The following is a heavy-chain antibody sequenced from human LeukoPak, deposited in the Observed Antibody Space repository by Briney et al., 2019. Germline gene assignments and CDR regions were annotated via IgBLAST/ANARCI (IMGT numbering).Heavy chain of an antibody. CDR3: ARDSGYYDSSGYDRSALV. D-gene: IGHD3-22*01. CDR1: GFTFSSYA. V-gene: IGHV3-30-3*01. Sequence: GGSLRLSCAASGFTFSSYAMHWVRQAPGKGLEWVAVISYDGSNKYYADSVKGRFTISRDNSKNTLYLQMNSLRAEDTAVYYCARDSGYYDSSGYDRSALVWGQGTLVTVSS. CDR2: ISYDGSNK. J-gene: IGHJ4*02.